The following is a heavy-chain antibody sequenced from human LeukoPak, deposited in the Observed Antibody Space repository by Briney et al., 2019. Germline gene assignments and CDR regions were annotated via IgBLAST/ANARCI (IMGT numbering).Heavy chain of an antibody. J-gene: IGHJ6*03. V-gene: IGHV4-61*02. CDR3: ARDLHPLSSSSSRDYYYYYYMDV. CDR1: GGSISSGSYY. CDR2: IYTSGST. D-gene: IGHD6-6*01. Sequence: SQTLSLTCTVSGGSISSGSYYWSWIRQPAGKGLEWIGRIYTSGSTNYNPSLKSRVTISVDTSKNQFSLKLSSVTAADTAVYYCARDLHPLSSSSSRDYYYYYYMDVWGKGTTVTVSS.